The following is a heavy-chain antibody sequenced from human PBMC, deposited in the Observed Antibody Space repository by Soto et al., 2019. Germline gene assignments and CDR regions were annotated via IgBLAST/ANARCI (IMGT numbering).Heavy chain of an antibody. CDR2: INPSGGGT. V-gene: IGHV1-46*01. CDR3: ATYYCAREGSSGWPFDY. Sequence: QVQLVQSGAEVKKPGASVKVSCKTSGFTFTSYCMHWVRQDPGQGLEWMGIINPSGGGTSYAQKFQCRVTITRDTSTSKAYMEMSSLRYEDTAMYYCATYYCAREGSSGWPFDYWGQVTLVTVSS. J-gene: IGHJ4*02. D-gene: IGHD6-19*01. CDR1: GFTFTSYC.